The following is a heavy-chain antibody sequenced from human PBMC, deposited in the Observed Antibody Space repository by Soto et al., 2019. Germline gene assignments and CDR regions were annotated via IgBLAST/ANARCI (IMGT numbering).Heavy chain of an antibody. V-gene: IGHV3-30-3*01. CDR3: ARAGIVVVPAAMRGGPLDY. CDR1: GFTFSSYA. J-gene: IGHJ4*02. Sequence: QVQLVESGGGVVQPGRSLRLSCAASGFTFSSYAMHWVRQAPGKGLEWVAVISYDGSNKYYADSVKGRFTISRDNSKNTLYLQMNSLRAEDTAVYYCARAGIVVVPAAMRGGPLDYWGQGTLVTVSS. CDR2: ISYDGSNK. D-gene: IGHD2-2*01.